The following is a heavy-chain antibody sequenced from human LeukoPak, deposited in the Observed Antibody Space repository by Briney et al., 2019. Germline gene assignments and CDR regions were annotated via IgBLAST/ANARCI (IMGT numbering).Heavy chain of an antibody. CDR2: IYYSGST. D-gene: IGHD3-22*01. J-gene: IGHJ4*02. CDR3: ALRSPNYYDSSGFDY. Sequence: PSETLSLTCTVFGGSISSSSYYWGWIRQPPGKGLEWIGSIYYSGSTYYNPSLKSRVTISVDTSKNQFSLKLSSVTAADTAVYYCALRSPNYYDSSGFDYWGQGTLVTVSS. V-gene: IGHV4-39*07. CDR1: GGSISSSSYY.